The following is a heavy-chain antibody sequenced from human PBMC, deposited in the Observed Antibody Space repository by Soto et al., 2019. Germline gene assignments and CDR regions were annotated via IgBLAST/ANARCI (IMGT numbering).Heavy chain of an antibody. V-gene: IGHV3-66*01. CDR2: IYSGGRT. CDR3: ARDPKYGDYVHWYFDL. CDR1: GFTVRSNY. D-gene: IGHD4-17*01. J-gene: IGHJ2*01. Sequence: GGSLRLSCAASGFTVRSNYMSWVRQAPGKGLEWVSIIYSGGRTYYADSVKGRFTISRDDSKNTLYLQMNSLRAEDTAVYYCARDPKYGDYVHWYFDLWGRGTLVTVSS.